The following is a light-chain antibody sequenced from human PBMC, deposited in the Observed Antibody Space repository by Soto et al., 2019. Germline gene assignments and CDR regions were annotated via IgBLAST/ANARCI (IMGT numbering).Light chain of an antibody. Sequence: VLTHSRATVSFAQGERATLSCRSSHSVSSYFAWYQQKPGQAPRLLIYDASNRATGIQARFSGSGSGKDFTLNISSLEPEAFAVYYCQQPRNSPQLRTFRQGTKVDI. J-gene: IGKJ1*01. CDR2: DAS. CDR3: QQPRNSPQLRT. V-gene: IGKV3-11*01. CDR1: HSVSSY.